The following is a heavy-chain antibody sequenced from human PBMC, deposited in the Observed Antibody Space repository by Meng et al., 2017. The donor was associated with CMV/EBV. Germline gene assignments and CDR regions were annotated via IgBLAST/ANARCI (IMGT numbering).Heavy chain of an antibody. CDR3: ARVGCSSTSCYGMDV. Sequence: SVKVSCKASGGTFSSYTISWARQAPGQGLEWMGRIIPILGIANYAQKFQGRVTITADKSTSTAYMELSSLRSEDTAVYYCARVGCSSTSCYGMDVWGQGTTVTVSS. CDR1: GGTFSSYT. V-gene: IGHV1-69*02. D-gene: IGHD2-2*01. CDR2: IIPILGIA. J-gene: IGHJ6*02.